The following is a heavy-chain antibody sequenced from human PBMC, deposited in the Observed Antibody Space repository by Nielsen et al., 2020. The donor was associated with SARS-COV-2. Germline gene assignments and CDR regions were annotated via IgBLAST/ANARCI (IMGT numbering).Heavy chain of an antibody. J-gene: IGHJ4*02. CDR3: ATGDEGGAFDC. CDR2: INPSGGST. D-gene: IGHD3-16*01. Sequence: ASVKVSCKASVYTFTSYYMHWVRQAPGQGLEWMGIINPSGGSTSYAQKFQGRVPMTRDTSTSTVYLELSSLRSEDTAVYYCATGDEGGAFDCWGQGTLVTVSS. CDR1: VYTFTSYY. V-gene: IGHV1-46*01.